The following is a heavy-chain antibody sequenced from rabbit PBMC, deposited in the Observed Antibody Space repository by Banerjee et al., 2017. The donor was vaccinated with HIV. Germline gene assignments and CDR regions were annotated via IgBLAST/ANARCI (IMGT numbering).Heavy chain of an antibody. CDR3: ARDVYSRIYTGYAIRRLDL. CDR1: GFSFSSSVY. V-gene: IGHV1S45*01. J-gene: IGHJ3*01. CDR2: IGAGSGTT. D-gene: IGHD7-1*01. Sequence: QEQLEESGGDLVQPEGSLTLTCTASGFSFSSSVYMCWVRQALGKGLEWIACIGAGSGTTYYASWVNGRFTISKTSSTTVTLQMTSLTAADTTTYFCARDVYSRIYTGYAIRRLDLWGQGTLVTVS.